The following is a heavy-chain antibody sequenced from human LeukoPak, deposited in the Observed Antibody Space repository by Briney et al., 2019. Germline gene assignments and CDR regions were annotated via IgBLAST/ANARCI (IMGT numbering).Heavy chain of an antibody. D-gene: IGHD5-24*01. V-gene: IGHV3-23*01. CDR2: ISGSGGST. CDR3: AKRGEMAKKNPLDY. CDR1: GFTFSSYA. Sequence: PGGSLRLSCAASGFTFSSYAMSWVRQAPGKGLEWVSAISGSGGSTYYADSVKGRFTISRDNSKNTLHLQMNSLRAEDTAVYYCAKRGEMAKKNPLDYWGQGTLVTVSS. J-gene: IGHJ4*02.